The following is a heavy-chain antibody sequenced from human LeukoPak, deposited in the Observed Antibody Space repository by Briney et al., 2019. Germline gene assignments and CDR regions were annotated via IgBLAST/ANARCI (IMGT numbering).Heavy chain of an antibody. J-gene: IGHJ4*02. V-gene: IGHV3-30*03. CDR2: ISYDGSNK. CDR1: GFSFSTYG. CDR3: GAGILFLDY. Sequence: GRSLRLSSAASGFSFSTYGMHWVRQAPGKGLEWVALISYDGSNKYYADSVKGRFTISRDNSKNTLYLQMNSLKTEDTAVYYCGAGILFLDYWGQGTLVTVSS. D-gene: IGHD3-3*01.